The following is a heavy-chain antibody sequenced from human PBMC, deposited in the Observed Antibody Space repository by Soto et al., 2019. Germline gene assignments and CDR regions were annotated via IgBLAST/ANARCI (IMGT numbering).Heavy chain of an antibody. Sequence: QVQLVESGGGVVQPGRSLRLSCAASGFTFSGSGMHWVRQAPGKGLDWVAVISYDGSNMLYADSVKGRFTISRDNSKNTLYLQLNSLRPEDTAVYYCAKYWFQLPQPERVLYWGQGTLVIVSS. CDR2: ISYDGSNM. J-gene: IGHJ4*02. CDR1: GFTFSGSG. CDR3: AKYWFQLPQPERVLY. D-gene: IGHD3-10*01. V-gene: IGHV3-30*18.